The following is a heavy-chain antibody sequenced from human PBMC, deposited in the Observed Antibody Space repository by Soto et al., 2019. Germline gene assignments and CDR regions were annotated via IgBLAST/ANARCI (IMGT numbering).Heavy chain of an antibody. J-gene: IGHJ4*02. CDR2: INAGNGNT. D-gene: IGHD2-15*01. Sequence: GASVKVSCKASGYTFTSYAMHWVRQAPGQRLEWMGWINAGNGNTKYSQKFQGRVTITRDTSASTAYMELSSLRSEDTAVYYCARVPGSTGGSCYSSLFDYWGQGTQVTVSS. CDR1: GYTFTSYA. CDR3: ARVPGSTGGSCYSSLFDY. V-gene: IGHV1-3*01.